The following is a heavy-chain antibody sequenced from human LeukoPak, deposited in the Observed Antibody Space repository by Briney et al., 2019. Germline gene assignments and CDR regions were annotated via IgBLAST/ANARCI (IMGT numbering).Heavy chain of an antibody. CDR3: ARGYYDSSGYYLLDY. J-gene: IGHJ4*02. D-gene: IGHD3-22*01. CDR2: INPNSGGT. Sequence: GASVKVSCKASGYTFTGYYMHWVRQAPGQGLEWRGWINPNSGGTNYAQKFQGRVTMTRDTSISTAYMELSRLRSDDTAVYYCARGYYDSSGYYLLDYWGQGTLVTVSS. CDR1: GYTFTGYY. V-gene: IGHV1-2*02.